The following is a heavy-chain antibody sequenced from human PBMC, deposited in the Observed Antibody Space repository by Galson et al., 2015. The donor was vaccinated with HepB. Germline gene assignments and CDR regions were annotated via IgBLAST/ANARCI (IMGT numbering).Heavy chain of an antibody. J-gene: IGHJ4*02. D-gene: IGHD3-10*01. CDR1: GYTVTELS. V-gene: IGHV1-24*01. CDR3: AAGSLGY. CDR2: FDHEDDEA. Sequence: SVKVSCKVSGYTVTELSINWVRQAPGKGLEWMGAFDHEDDEAIYAQKFQGRVTMTEDTSTDTAYMDLTNLRSDDTAVYYCAAGSLGYWGQGTLVTVSS.